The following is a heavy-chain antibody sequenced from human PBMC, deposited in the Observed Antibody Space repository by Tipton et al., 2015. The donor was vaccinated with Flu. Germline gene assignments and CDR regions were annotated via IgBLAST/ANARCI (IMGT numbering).Heavy chain of an antibody. CDR3: ASGTGYIRGALDI. J-gene: IGHJ3*02. D-gene: IGHD5-24*01. V-gene: IGHV3-21*06. Sequence: SLRLSCAASGFTYSTYSMHWVRQAPGKGLEWVASISSASNHIDYIDLVKGRFTISRDNAKSSLSLQMDSLRAEDTAVYYCASGTGYIRGALDIWGQGTMVTVSS. CDR2: ISSASNHI. CDR1: GFTYSTYS.